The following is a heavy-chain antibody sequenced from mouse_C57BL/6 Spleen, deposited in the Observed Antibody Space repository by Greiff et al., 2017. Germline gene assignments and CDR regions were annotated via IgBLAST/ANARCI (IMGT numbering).Heavy chain of an antibody. D-gene: IGHD1-1*01. Sequence: QVQLKQSGAELVRPGASVTLSCKASGYTFTDYEMHWVKQTPVHGLEWIGAIDPETGGTAYNQKFKGKAILTADKSSSTAYMELRSLTSEDSAVYYCTRKGDYYGRCDYWGQGTTLTVSS. J-gene: IGHJ2*01. CDR3: TRKGDYYGRCDY. CDR2: IDPETGGT. V-gene: IGHV1-15*01. CDR1: GYTFTDYE.